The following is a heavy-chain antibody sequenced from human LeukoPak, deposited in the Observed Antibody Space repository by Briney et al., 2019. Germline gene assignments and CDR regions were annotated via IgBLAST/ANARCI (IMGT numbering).Heavy chain of an antibody. CDR1: GFTFSSYG. CDR3: AKAPYGDSY. CDR2: IRYDGSNK. V-gene: IGHV3-30*02. Sequence: GGSLRLSCAASGFTFSSYGMHWVRQAPGKGLEWVAFIRYDGSNKYYAGSVKGRFTISRDNSKNTLYLQMNSLRAEDTAVYYCAKAPYGDSYWGQGTLVTVSS. D-gene: IGHD4-17*01. J-gene: IGHJ4*02.